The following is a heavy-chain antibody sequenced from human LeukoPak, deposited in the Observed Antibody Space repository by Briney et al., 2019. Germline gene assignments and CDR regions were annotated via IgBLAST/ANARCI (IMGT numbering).Heavy chain of an antibody. J-gene: IGHJ3*02. CDR2: IYYTGST. CDR3: AREGYCSSVSCPDAFDI. D-gene: IGHD2-15*01. CDR1: GDSISSYY. Sequence: SETLSLTCTVSGDSISSYYWSWIRQPPGKGLEWIGYIYYTGSTNYNPSLKGRVTISVDTSKNQFSLKLSSVTAADTAVYYCAREGYCSSVSCPDAFDIWGQGTVVTVSS. V-gene: IGHV4-59*01.